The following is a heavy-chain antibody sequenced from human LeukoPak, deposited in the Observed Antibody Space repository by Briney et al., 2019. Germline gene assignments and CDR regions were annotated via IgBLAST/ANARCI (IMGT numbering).Heavy chain of an antibody. CDR2: ISLDGTKK. V-gene: IGHV3-33*05. D-gene: IGHD3-10*01. J-gene: IGHJ5*01. CDR1: GLTFSSHG. Sequence: GGSLRLSCAASGLTFSSHGFHWVRQAPGKGLEWVTFISLDGTKKSYADSVKGRFTFSRDDSKNTSYLEMNSLRAEDTAVYYCARDRAVSWFDSWGLGTLVTVSS. CDR3: ARDRAVSWFDS.